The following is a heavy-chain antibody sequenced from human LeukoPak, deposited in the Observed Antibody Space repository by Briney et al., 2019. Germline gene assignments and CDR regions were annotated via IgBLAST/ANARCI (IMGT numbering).Heavy chain of an antibody. CDR1: GYSISGYY. D-gene: IGHD3-16*01. J-gene: IGHJ4*02. CDR3: GRGGGKLDY. Sequence: SETLSLTCTVSGYSISGYYWSWVRQPPGKGLEWIWYIYDSGKTNYNASLISRVTISVDTSKNQFSLKLTSVTPADTDVYSCGRGGGKLDYWGQGTLVTVSS. CDR2: IYDSGKT. V-gene: IGHV4-59*01.